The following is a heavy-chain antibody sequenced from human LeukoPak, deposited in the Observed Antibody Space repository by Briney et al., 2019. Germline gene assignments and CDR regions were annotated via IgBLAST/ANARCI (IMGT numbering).Heavy chain of an antibody. D-gene: IGHD5-18*01. CDR1: GGSIISGLYH. Sequence: SETLSLTCSVSGGSIISGLYHWGWLRQAPGKGLQWIGNVFHSGNTYYSPSLQSRVAISIDTSKNRFSLKLTSVTAADTAVYYCARLHADTSLTPYYYYIYVWGKGTTVTVSS. J-gene: IGHJ6*03. V-gene: IGHV4-39*01. CDR3: ARLHADTSLTPYYYYIYV. CDR2: VFHSGNT.